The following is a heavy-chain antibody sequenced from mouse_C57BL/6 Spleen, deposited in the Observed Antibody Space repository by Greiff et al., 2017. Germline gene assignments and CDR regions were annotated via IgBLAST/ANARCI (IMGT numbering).Heavy chain of an antibody. CDR1: GFTFSSYA. CDR3: ARRWSYASMDY. D-gene: IGHD2-3*01. Sequence: EVQVVESGGGLVKPGGSLKLSCAASGFTFSSYAMSWVRQTPEKRLEWVATISDGGSYTYYPDNVKGRFTISRDNAKNNLYLQMSHLKSEDTAMYYCARRWSYASMDYWGQGTSVTVSS. CDR2: ISDGGSYT. V-gene: IGHV5-4*01. J-gene: IGHJ4*01.